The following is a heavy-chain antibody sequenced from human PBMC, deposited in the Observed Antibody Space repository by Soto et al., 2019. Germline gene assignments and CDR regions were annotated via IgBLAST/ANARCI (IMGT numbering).Heavy chain of an antibody. Sequence: QIRLVQSGAEVQKPGSSVRVSCKASGDTFGRFTINWVRQAPGQGLEWMGGIKPISDITNYAQRFQGRVTFTADASTSTVYLQLSRLRTEDTAMYYCARGPSTINKLIGVWFDPWGQGTLVTVSS. CDR3: ARGPSTINKLIGVWFDP. V-gene: IGHV1-69*01. CDR2: IKPISDIT. CDR1: GDTFGRFT. J-gene: IGHJ5*02. D-gene: IGHD4-4*01.